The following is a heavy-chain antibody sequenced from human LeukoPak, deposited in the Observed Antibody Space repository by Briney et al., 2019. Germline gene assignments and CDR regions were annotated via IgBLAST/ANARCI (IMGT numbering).Heavy chain of an antibody. J-gene: IGHJ6*03. D-gene: IGHD3-3*01. CDR2: ISGSGGST. V-gene: IGHV3-23*01. CDR1: GFTFGDYA. CDR3: EAPYYDFWSGYYMDV. Sequence: PGGSLRLSCTASGFTFGDYAMSWVRQAPGKGLEWVSAISGSGGSTYYADSVKGRFTISRDNSKNTLYLQMNSLRAEDTAVYYCEAPYYDFWSGYYMDVWGKGTTVTVSS.